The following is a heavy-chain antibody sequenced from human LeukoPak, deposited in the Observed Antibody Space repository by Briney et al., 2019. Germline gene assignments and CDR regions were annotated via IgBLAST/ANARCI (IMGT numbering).Heavy chain of an antibody. J-gene: IGHJ4*02. D-gene: IGHD3-10*01. CDR3: AKDSHYGSGSYYNPPSYFDY. CDR2: ISYDGSQK. V-gene: IGHV3-30*04. CDR1: GFTFSRYA. Sequence: GGSLRLSCAASGFTFSRYAMHWVRQAPGKGLEWVAVISYDGSQKYSANSVKGRFTTSRDNSKNTLYLQMNSLRAEDTAVYYCAKDSHYGSGSYYNPPSYFDYWGQGTLVTVSS.